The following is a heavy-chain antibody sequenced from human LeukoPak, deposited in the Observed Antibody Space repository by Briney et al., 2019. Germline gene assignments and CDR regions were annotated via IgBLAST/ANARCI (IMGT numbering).Heavy chain of an antibody. V-gene: IGHV1-24*01. CDR3: ATAPRGYCSGGSCWFDP. CDR2: FDPEDGET. J-gene: IGHJ5*02. D-gene: IGHD2-15*01. Sequence: ASVKVSCKVSGYTLTELSMHWVRPAPGKGLEWMGGFDPEDGETIYAQKFQGRVTMTEDTSTDTAYMELSSLRSEDTAVYYCATAPRGYCSGGSCWFDPWGQGTLVTVSS. CDR1: GYTLTELS.